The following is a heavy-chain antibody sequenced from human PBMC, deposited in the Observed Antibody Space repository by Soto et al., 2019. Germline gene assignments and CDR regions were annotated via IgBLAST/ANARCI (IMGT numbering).Heavy chain of an antibody. CDR3: ARSPFLECN. Sequence: GGSLRLSCAASGFPFSSYEMSWVRQPPGKGLEWVSYISSSGSTIYYADSVKGRFTISRDNAKNSVFLQMNSLRVEDTAAYYCARSPFLECNWAQGTLVTVSS. D-gene: IGHD3-3*02. CDR1: GFPFSSYE. V-gene: IGHV3-48*03. CDR2: ISSSGSTI. J-gene: IGHJ4*02.